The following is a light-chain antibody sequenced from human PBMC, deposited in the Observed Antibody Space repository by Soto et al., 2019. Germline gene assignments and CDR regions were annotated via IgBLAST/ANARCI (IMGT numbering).Light chain of an antibody. J-gene: IGKJ5*01. V-gene: IGKV3-11*01. CDR1: QTVGNY. CDR3: YQRNNWLT. Sequence: EIVLTQSPATLSLSPGEIATFSCRASQTVGNYLAWYQQKSGQAPRLLIFDATHSATGIPARISDSGSGTDFTLTISSPEPEDDAVYYCYQRNNWLTFGQGKPL. CDR2: DAT.